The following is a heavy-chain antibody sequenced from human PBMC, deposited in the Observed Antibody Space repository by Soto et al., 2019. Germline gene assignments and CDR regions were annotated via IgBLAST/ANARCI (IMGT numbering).Heavy chain of an antibody. CDR1: GFTFSSYG. Sequence: QVQLVESGGGVVQPGRSLRLSCAASGFTFSSYGMHWVRQAPGKGLEWVAVISYDGSNKYYEDSVKGRFTISRDNSKNTLYMKMKSPRAEDTAVYYCEKAIIAAANGGDYWGQGTLVTVSS. CDR2: ISYDGSNK. CDR3: EKAIIAAANGGDY. J-gene: IGHJ4*02. V-gene: IGHV3-30*18. D-gene: IGHD6-13*01.